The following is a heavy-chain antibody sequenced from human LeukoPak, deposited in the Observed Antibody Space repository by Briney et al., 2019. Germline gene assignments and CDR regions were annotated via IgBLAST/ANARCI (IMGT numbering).Heavy chain of an antibody. J-gene: IGHJ4*02. CDR1: GGSFSGYY. CDR3: ARVSSAVVAPFDY. Sequence: SETLSLTCAVYGGSFSGYYWSWIRQPPGKGLEWIGEINHSGSTNYNPSLKSRVTISVDTSKNQFSLKLSSVTAADTAVYYCARVSSAVVAPFDYWGQGTLVTVSS. V-gene: IGHV4-34*01. CDR2: INHSGST. D-gene: IGHD4-23*01.